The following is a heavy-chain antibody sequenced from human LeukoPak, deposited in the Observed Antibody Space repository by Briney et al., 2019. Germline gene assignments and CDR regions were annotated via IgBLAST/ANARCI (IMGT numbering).Heavy chain of an antibody. CDR1: GFTFSSYE. Sequence: PGGSLRLSCAASGFTFSSYEMNWVRQAPGKGLEWVSYISVSGTTIYYADSVKGRFPISRDNSKNTLYLQMNSLRAEDTAVYYCAKDKSQEQWLVLDYFDYWGQGTLVTVSS. J-gene: IGHJ4*02. CDR2: ISVSGTTI. CDR3: AKDKSQEQWLVLDYFDY. V-gene: IGHV3-48*03. D-gene: IGHD6-19*01.